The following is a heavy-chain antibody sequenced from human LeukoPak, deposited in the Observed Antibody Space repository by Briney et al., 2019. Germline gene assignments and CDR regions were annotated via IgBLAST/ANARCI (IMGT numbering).Heavy chain of an antibody. CDR1: GFTFSSYG. CDR2: IRYDGSKK. J-gene: IGHJ4*02. CDR3: AKDVAEGY. Sequence: HPGGSLRLSCAASGFTFSSYGMHWVRQAPGKGLEWVAFIRYDGSKKYYADFVKGRFTISRDNSKNTLYLQMNSLRAEDTAVYYCAKDVAEGYWGQGTLVTVSS. V-gene: IGHV3-30*02.